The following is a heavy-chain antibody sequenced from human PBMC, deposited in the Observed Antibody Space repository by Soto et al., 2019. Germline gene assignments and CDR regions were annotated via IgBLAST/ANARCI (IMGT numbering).Heavy chain of an antibody. CDR3: ARPDTAMVTHGAFDY. Sequence: QVQLVQSGAEVKKPGSSVKVSCKASGGTFSSYAISWVRQAPGQGLEWMGGIIPIFGTANYAQKFQGRVTTTADKSTSAVYMELSSLRAEYTAVYYCARPDTAMVTHGAFDYWGQGTLVTVSS. CDR2: IIPIFGTA. D-gene: IGHD5-18*01. CDR1: GGTFSSYA. J-gene: IGHJ4*02. V-gene: IGHV1-69*06.